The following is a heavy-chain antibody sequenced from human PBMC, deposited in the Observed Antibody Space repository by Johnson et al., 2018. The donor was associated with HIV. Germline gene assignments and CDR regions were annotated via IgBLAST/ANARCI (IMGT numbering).Heavy chain of an antibody. V-gene: IGHV3-66*01. Sequence: VQLVESGGGVVRPGGSLRLSCAASGFTFDDYGMSWVRQAPGKGLEWVSVIYSGGSTYYADSVKGRFTISRDNSKNTLYLHMNSLRAEDTAVYYCARESTATRGDAFDIWGQGTMVTVSS. CDR1: GFTFDDYG. J-gene: IGHJ3*02. D-gene: IGHD4-17*01. CDR3: ARESTATRGDAFDI. CDR2: IYSGGST.